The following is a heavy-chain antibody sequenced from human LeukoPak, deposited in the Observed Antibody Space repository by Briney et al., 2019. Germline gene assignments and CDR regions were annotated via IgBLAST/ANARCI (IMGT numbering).Heavy chain of an antibody. CDR1: GYTFTSYD. CDR2: MNPNSGNT. V-gene: IGHV1-8*01. D-gene: IGHD6-6*01. CDR3: ARAPHRSRAFDP. Sequence: ASVKVSCKASGYTFTSYDINWVRQATGQGLEWMGWMNPNSGNTGYAQKFQGRVTMTRNTSISTAYMELSSLRSEDTAVYYCARAPHRSRAFDPWGQGTLVTVSS. J-gene: IGHJ5*02.